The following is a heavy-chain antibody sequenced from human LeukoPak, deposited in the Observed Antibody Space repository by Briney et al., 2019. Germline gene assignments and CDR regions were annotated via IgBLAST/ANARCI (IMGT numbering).Heavy chain of an antibody. CDR1: GFTFTSFA. J-gene: IGHJ4*02. V-gene: IGHV1-58*01. Sequence: SVRVSCKASGFTFTSFAVQWVRQARGQRLEWVGWIVVGSGNTNYAQKFQERVTITRDMSTSTAYMELRSLRSEDTAVYYCAADQGYVAVAGRCWGQGTLVTVSS. CDR3: AADQGYVAVAGRC. CDR2: IVVGSGNT. D-gene: IGHD6-19*01.